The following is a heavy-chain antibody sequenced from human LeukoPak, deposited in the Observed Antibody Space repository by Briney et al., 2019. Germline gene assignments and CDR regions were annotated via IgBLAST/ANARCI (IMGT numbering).Heavy chain of an antibody. CDR2: ISGYDGNT. J-gene: IGHJ4*02. CDR3: ARGEGGAVAYYFDY. D-gene: IGHD6-19*01. V-gene: IGHV1-18*01. CDR1: GYTFTTYG. Sequence: ASVKVSCKASGYTFTTYGVSWVRQAPGQGLEWMGWISGYDGNTNYAQKLQGRVTMTTDTSTSTAYMELRSLRSDDTAVYYCARGEGGAVAYYFDYWGQGTLVTVSS.